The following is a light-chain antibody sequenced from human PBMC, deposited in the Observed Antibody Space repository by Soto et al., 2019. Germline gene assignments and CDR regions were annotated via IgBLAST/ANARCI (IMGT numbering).Light chain of an antibody. CDR3: QQSYSSPWT. CDR2: GAS. Sequence: DIEMTQAPSSLSASVGDRVTIPCRASQSISRYLNWYQQKPGKAPKLLIYGASSLQSGVPSRFSGSGAGTHFTLPISSRQSEDFATDYCQQSYSSPWTFGQGTKVEIK. J-gene: IGKJ1*01. V-gene: IGKV1-39*01. CDR1: QSISRY.